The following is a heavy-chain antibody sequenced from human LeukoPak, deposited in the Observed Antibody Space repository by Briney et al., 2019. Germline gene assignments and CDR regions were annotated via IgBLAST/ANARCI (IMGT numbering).Heavy chain of an antibody. V-gene: IGHV4-59*01. D-gene: IGHD3-10*01. Sequence: PSETLSLTCTVSGGSIKNYYWTWIRQPPGKRLEWIGYIYYSGSTSSNPSLKSRVTISVDTSKNQFSLRLKYVTAADTAVYYCTRGVPRGTGYMDVWGKGTTVTVSS. CDR2: IYYSGST. J-gene: IGHJ6*03. CDR1: GGSIKNYY. CDR3: TRGVPRGTGYMDV.